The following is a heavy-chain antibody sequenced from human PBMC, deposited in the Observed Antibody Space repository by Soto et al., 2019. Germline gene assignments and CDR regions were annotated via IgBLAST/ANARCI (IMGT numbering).Heavy chain of an antibody. Sequence: SETLCLTCAVYGGSFSGYYWSWIRQPTGKGLEWIGEINHSGSTNYNPSLKSRVTISVDTSKNQFSLKLSSVTAADTAVYYCARDRPLVVVAATYDAFDIWGQGTMVTVSS. J-gene: IGHJ3*02. CDR1: GGSFSGYY. D-gene: IGHD2-15*01. CDR2: INHSGST. CDR3: ARDRPLVVVAATYDAFDI. V-gene: IGHV4-34*01.